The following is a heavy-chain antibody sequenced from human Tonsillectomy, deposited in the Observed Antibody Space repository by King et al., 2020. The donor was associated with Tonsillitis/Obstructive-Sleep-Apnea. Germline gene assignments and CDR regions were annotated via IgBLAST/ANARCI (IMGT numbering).Heavy chain of an antibody. Sequence: VQLVESGGGLVQPGGSLRLSCAASGFTFNTYAMSWVRPAPGKGLEWVSGISGNGDSTYYADSVKGRFTISRDNSRNTLYLQMNSLRGEDTAIYYCVKDWSYRPLPEGFFDSWGQGTLVTVSS. CDR3: VKDWSYRPLPEGFFDS. CDR2: ISGNGDST. V-gene: IGHV3-23*04. CDR1: GFTFNTYA. D-gene: IGHD2-2*01. J-gene: IGHJ4*02.